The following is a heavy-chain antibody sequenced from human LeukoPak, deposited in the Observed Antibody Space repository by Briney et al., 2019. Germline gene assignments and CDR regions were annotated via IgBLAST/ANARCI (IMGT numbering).Heavy chain of an antibody. CDR2: ISSSGSTI. CDR1: GFTFSSYE. Sequence: GGSLRLSCAASGFTFSSYEMNWVRQAPGKGLEWVSYISSSGSTIYYADSVKGRFTISRDNAKNSLYLQMNSLRAEDTAVYYCTKEGLGSGTFSAWFDPWGQGTLVTVSS. D-gene: IGHD3-10*01. CDR3: TKEGLGSGTFSAWFDP. V-gene: IGHV3-48*03. J-gene: IGHJ5*02.